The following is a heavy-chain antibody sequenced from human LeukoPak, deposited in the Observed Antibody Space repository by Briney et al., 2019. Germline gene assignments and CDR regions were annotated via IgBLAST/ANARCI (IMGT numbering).Heavy chain of an antibody. J-gene: IGHJ4*02. Sequence: GGSLRLSCAASGFNFNTYWMSWVRQAPGRGLEWVANIKQDGSEKFYVDSLKGRFTISRDNSENSLYLQMNSLRVEDTAMYYCARDRDGYNNPGYWGQGTLVTVSS. CDR2: IKQDGSEK. D-gene: IGHD5-24*01. V-gene: IGHV3-7*01. CDR1: GFNFNTYW. CDR3: ARDRDGYNNPGY.